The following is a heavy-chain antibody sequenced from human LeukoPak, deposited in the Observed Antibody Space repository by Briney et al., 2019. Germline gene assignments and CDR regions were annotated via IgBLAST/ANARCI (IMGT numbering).Heavy chain of an antibody. D-gene: IGHD5-24*01. CDR2: IWYDGSNK. V-gene: IGHV3-30*02. CDR3: AKGGGYNSN. CDR1: GFTFSSYG. Sequence: GGSLRLSCAASGFTFSSYGMHWVRQAPGKGLEWVAVIWYDGSNKYYADSVKGRFTISRDNSKNTLYLQMNSLRAEDTAVYYCAKGGGYNSNWGQGTLVTVSS. J-gene: IGHJ4*02.